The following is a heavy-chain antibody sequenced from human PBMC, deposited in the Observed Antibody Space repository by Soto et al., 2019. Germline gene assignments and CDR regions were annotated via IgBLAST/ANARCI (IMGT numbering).Heavy chain of an antibody. J-gene: IGHJ4*02. V-gene: IGHV4-59*01. Sequence: SETLYLTCTVSGGTISSYYWSWIRQPPGKGLEWIGYIYYSGSTNYNPSLKSRVTISVDTSKNQFSLKLSSVTAADTAVYYCARGGGSYYIAYWGQGTLVTVSS. D-gene: IGHD1-26*01. CDR2: IYYSGST. CDR1: GGTISSYY. CDR3: ARGGGSYYIAY.